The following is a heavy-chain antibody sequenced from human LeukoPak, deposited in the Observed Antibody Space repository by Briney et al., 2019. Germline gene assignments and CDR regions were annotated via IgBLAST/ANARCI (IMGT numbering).Heavy chain of an antibody. CDR1: GGSVSSGSYY. V-gene: IGHV4-61*01. Sequence: SETLSLTCTVSGGSVSSGSYYWSWIRQPPGKGLEWIGYIYYSGSTNYNPSLKSRVTISVDTSKNQFSLKLSSVTAADTAVYYCAREIVPAAIRSYYYYYGMDVWGQGTTVTVSS. D-gene: IGHD2-2*02. CDR3: AREIVPAAIRSYYYYYGMDV. CDR2: IYYSGST. J-gene: IGHJ6*02.